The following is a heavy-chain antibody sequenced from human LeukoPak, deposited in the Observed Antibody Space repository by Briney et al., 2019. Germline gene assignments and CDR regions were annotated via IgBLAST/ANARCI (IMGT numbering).Heavy chain of an antibody. CDR3: ARIVIVTVAIGADAFDI. Sequence: ASVKVSCKASGYTFLDYGITWVRQAPGQGLEWIGWISAYNGHTNYAQNVQDRVTLTTDTSTDTAYMELRSLISDDTAVYYCARIVIVTVAIGADAFDIWGQGTMVTVSS. J-gene: IGHJ3*02. CDR1: GYTFLDYG. CDR2: ISAYNGHT. V-gene: IGHV1-18*01. D-gene: IGHD2-2*02.